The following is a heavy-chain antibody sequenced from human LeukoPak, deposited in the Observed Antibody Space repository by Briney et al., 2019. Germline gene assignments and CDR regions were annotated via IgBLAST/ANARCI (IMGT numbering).Heavy chain of an antibody. CDR2: INPSGGST. Sequence: ASVKVSCKASGYTFTSYYMHWVRQAPGQGLEWMGIINPSGGSTSYAQKFQGRVTMTMDTSTSTVYMELSSLRSEDTAVYYCARDRGGSSSWSYYYYYYMDVWGKGTTATVSS. CDR3: ARDRGGSSSWSYYYYYYMDV. V-gene: IGHV1-46*01. CDR1: GYTFTSYY. J-gene: IGHJ6*03. D-gene: IGHD6-13*01.